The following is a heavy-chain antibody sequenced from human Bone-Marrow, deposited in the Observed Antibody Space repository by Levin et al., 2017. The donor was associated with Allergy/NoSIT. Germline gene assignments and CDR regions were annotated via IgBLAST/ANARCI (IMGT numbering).Heavy chain of an antibody. D-gene: IGHD5-18*01. J-gene: IGHJ6*02. CDR2: ISYDGSNK. CDR3: ARDRETAMVTSPFDYCYGMDV. Sequence: GESLKISCAASGFTFSSYAMHWVRQAPGKGLEWVAVISYDGSNKYYADSVKGRFTISRDNSKTTLYLQMNSLRAEDTAVYYCARDRETAMVTSPFDYCYGMDVWGQGTTVTVSS. CDR1: GFTFSSYA. V-gene: IGHV3-30-3*01.